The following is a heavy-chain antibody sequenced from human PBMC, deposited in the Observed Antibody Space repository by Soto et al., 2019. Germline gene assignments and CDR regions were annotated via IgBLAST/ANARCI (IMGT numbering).Heavy chain of an antibody. D-gene: IGHD2-8*01. CDR1: GYTFTSYG. CDR2: ISAYNGIT. CDR3: ARDQYCTNGVCYHNWFDP. Sequence: ASVKVSCKASGYTFTSYGISWVRQAPGQGLEWMGWISAYNGITNYAQKLQGRVTMTTDTSTSTAYMELRSLRSDDTAVYYCARDQYCTNGVCYHNWFDPWGQGTLVTVSS. V-gene: IGHV1-18*01. J-gene: IGHJ5*02.